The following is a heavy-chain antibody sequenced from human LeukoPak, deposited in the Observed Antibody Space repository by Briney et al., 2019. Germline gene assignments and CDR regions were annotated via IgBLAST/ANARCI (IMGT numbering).Heavy chain of an antibody. J-gene: IGHJ4*02. D-gene: IGHD3-9*01. V-gene: IGHV3-30*18. CDR3: AKDFESFPDY. CDR2: ISYDGSNK. Sequence: SGGSLRLSCAASGFTFSSYGMHWVRQAPGKGLEWVAVISYDGSNKYYADSVKGRFTISRDNSKNTLYLQMNSLRAEDTAVYYCAKDFESFPDYWGQGTLVTVSS. CDR1: GFTFSSYG.